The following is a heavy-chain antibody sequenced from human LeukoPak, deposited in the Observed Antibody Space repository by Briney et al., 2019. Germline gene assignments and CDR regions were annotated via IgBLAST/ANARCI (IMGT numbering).Heavy chain of an antibody. D-gene: IGHD6-19*01. CDR3: ARSSSSGWGFRFDP. CDR1: GDSITSSY. V-gene: IGHV4-59*01. CDR2: IYYTGST. J-gene: IGHJ5*02. Sequence: PSETLSLTCPVSGDSITSSYWSWIRQPPGKGLEWIGFIYYTGSTSYTPSLKSRVTISLDKSKNQFSLQLTSVTAADTAVYYCARSSSSGWGFRFDPWGQGTLVTVSS.